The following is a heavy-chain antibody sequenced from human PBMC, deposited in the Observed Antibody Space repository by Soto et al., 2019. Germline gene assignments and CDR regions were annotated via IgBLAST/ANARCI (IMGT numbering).Heavy chain of an antibody. CDR1: GFTFSDHY. J-gene: IGHJ4*01. CDR3: ASSLGYCSSTTCHHYYFDS. Sequence: EVQLVESGGGLVQPGGSLRLSCAASGFTFSDHYMDWVRQAPGKGLEWVGRTRNKANSYATEYAASVKGRFTISRDDSKNSLYLQMNSLKTEDTAVYYCASSLGYCSSTTCHHYYFDSWGQEPWSPSPQ. CDR2: TRNKANSYAT. V-gene: IGHV3-72*01. D-gene: IGHD2-2*01.